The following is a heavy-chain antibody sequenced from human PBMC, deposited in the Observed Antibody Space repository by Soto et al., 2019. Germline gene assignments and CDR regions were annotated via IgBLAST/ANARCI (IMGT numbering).Heavy chain of an antibody. CDR2: ISSSNSII. CDR1: GFTFSNYS. Sequence: EVQLVESGGGLVQPGGSLRLSCAASGFTFSNYSMNWVRQAPGKGLEWVSYISSSNSIIYYADSVKGRFSISRDNAKNSLYLQMNSLRHEDTAVYYSSRSRGGPFDYWGQGTLVTVSS. D-gene: IGHD6-25*01. CDR3: SRSRGGPFDY. J-gene: IGHJ4*02. V-gene: IGHV3-48*02.